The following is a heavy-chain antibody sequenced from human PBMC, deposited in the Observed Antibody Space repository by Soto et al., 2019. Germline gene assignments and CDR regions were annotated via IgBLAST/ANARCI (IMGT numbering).Heavy chain of an antibody. CDR2: ISGSSDNI. J-gene: IGHJ5*02. CDR3: VRDSARIVVVPRVDGDNWLDP. V-gene: IGHV3-11*06. Sequence: PVGSLRLSCAASGFTFSDYFMGWIRQAPGKGLEWVSFISGSSDNIKYADSVKGRFTISRDNAKNSLYLQMNSLRAEDTAVYYCVRDSARIVVVPRVDGDNWLDPWGQGTLVTVSS. CDR1: GFTFSDYF. D-gene: IGHD2-2*01.